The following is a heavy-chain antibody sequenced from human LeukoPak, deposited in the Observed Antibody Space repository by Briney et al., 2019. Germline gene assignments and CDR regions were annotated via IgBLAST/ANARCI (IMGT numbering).Heavy chain of an antibody. D-gene: IGHD3-22*01. CDR3: ARDAAYYYDSSGYLANYYYYMDV. V-gene: IGHV4-59*01. CDR2: IYYSGST. J-gene: IGHJ6*03. CDR1: GGSISSYY. Sequence: SETLSLTCTVSGGSISSYYWSWIRQPPGKGLEWIRYIYYSGSTNYNPSLKSRVTISVDTSKNQFSLKLSSVTAADTAVYYCARDAAYYYDSSGYLANYYYYMDVWGKGTTVTVSS.